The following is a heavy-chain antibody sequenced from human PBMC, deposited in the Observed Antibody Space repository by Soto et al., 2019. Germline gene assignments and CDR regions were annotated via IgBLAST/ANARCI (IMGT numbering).Heavy chain of an antibody. V-gene: IGHV4-4*02. CDR3: ARAKRRFLEWSFDY. J-gene: IGHJ4*02. D-gene: IGHD3-3*01. CDR1: SGSISSSNW. CDR2: IYLSGST. Sequence: QVQLQESGPGLVKPSGTLSLTCAVSSGSISSSNWWSWVRQPPGKGLEWIGEIYLSGSTNYNPSLKSRVTISVDKSKNQFSLKLSSVTAADTAVYYCARAKRRFLEWSFDYWGQGTLVTVSS.